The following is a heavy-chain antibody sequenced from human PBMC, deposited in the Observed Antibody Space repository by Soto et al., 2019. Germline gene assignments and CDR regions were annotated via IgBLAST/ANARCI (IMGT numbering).Heavy chain of an antibody. V-gene: IGHV1-46*03. J-gene: IGHJ4*02. Sequence: ASVKVSCKASGYTFTSYYMHWVRQAPGQGLEWMGIINPSGGSTSYAQNFQGRVTMTRDTSTSTVYMELSSLRFEDTAVYYCATYGGKVLDYWGQGTLVTVSS. CDR3: ATYGGKVLDY. D-gene: IGHD4-17*01. CDR1: GYTFTSYY. CDR2: INPSGGST.